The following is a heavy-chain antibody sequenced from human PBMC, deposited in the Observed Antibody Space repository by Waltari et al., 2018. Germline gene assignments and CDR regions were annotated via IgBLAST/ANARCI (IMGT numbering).Heavy chain of an antibody. CDR2: INPRGGST. CDR1: EYTFTSSY. D-gene: IGHD2-21*01. V-gene: IGHV1-46*01. J-gene: IGHJ6*02. Sequence: QVQLVQSGAEVKKPGASVKISCKTSEYTFTSSYVHWLRQAPGQGLEWMGIINPRGGSTIYARKFQGRVTMTRDTSTSTVYMELSSLRSEDTAVYYCASDTGALWMDVWGQGTTVTVSS. CDR3: ASDTGALWMDV.